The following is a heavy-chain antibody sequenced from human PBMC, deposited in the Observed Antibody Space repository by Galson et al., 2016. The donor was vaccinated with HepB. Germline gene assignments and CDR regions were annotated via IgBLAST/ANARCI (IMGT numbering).Heavy chain of an antibody. CDR1: GFTFSDYA. Sequence: SLRLSCAASGFTFSDYAIHWVRQAPGKGLEWVAIISHDGRNSYYADSVTGRFTLSRDNSKNTLYLQMNSLKLEDTAVYYCARGYFWSDYSGSSIDSWGQGTLVTVSS. CDR2: ISHDGRNS. CDR3: ARGYFWSDYSGSSIDS. V-gene: IGHV3-30*04. D-gene: IGHD3-3*01. J-gene: IGHJ4*02.